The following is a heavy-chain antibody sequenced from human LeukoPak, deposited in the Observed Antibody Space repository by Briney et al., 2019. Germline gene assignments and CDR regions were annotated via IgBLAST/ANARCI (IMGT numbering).Heavy chain of an antibody. CDR2: ISPSGDAT. CDR3: ARDYDGGYMDV. Sequence: GGSLRLSCAASGFIFSSHGMNWVRQAPRKGLEWVSGISPSGDATFYAVSVKGRFTISRDNAKNSLYLQMNSLRAEDTAVYYCARDYDGGYMDVWGKGTTVTVSS. CDR1: GFIFSSHG. D-gene: IGHD3-3*01. J-gene: IGHJ6*03. V-gene: IGHV3-23*01.